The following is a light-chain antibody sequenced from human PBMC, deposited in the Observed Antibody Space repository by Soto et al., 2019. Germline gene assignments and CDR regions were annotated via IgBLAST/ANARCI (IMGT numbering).Light chain of an antibody. CDR2: GAS. CDR3: QQYNNWPWT. Sequence: EIVMTQSPATLSVSPGERATLSCRASQRVSSDVAWYQQKPGQAPRLVIYGASTRATGIPARFSGSGSGTEFTPTIYSLQSEDFVFYYCQQYNNWPWTFGQGTKVDIK. J-gene: IGKJ1*01. V-gene: IGKV3-15*01. CDR1: QRVSSD.